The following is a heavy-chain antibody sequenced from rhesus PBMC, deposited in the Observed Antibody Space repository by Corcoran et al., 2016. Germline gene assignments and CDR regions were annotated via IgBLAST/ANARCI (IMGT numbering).Heavy chain of an antibody. V-gene: IGHV4-173*01. D-gene: IGHD2-2*01. CDR3: ARGGYCVSTSCSFDY. CDR2: ISGRGGDT. Sequence: QLQLQESGPGLVKPSETLSFTCAVPGGSLSSNCWIWFRQSPGKGLEWIGRISGRGGDTNYNPSLMSRVTVSTDTSKNQFSLKLNSVTAADTAVYYCARGGYCVSTSCSFDYWGQGVLVTVSS. CDR1: GGSLSSNC. J-gene: IGHJ4*01.